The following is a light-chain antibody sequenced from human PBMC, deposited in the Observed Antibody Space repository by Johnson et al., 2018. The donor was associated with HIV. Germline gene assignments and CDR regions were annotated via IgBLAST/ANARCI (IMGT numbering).Light chain of an antibody. CDR3: GMGDSSLSAYV. CDR2: DNN. J-gene: IGLJ1*01. CDR1: SSNIGNNY. Sequence: QSVLTQPPSVSAAPGQKVTISCSGSSSNIGNNYVSWYQQFPGTAPKLLIYDNNKRPSGIPDRFSGSKSGTSATLGITGLQTGDEANYYCGMGDSSLSAYVFGPGTKVTVL. V-gene: IGLV1-51*01.